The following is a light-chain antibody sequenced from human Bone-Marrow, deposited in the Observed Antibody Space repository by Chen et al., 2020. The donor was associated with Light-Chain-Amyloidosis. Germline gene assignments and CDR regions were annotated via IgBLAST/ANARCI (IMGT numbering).Light chain of an antibody. CDR1: NIGSTS. CDR2: DDS. V-gene: IGLV3-21*02. J-gene: IGLJ3*02. Sequence: YVLTQTSSVSVAPGQTPTIACGGNNIGSTSVHWYQQTPGPAPLLFVYDDSDRPSGIPGRLCGSSSGNTATLTISRLVACEEAFYYCRVWVSGSDRPVFGGGTNLTVL. CDR3: RVWVSGSDRPV.